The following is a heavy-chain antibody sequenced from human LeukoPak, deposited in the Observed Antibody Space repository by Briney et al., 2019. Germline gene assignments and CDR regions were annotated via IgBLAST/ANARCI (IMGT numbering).Heavy chain of an antibody. Sequence: ASVKVSCRASGYTFTSYAMNWVRQAPGQGLEWMGWINTNTGNPTYAQGFTGWFVFSLDTSVSTAYLQISSLKAEDTAVYYCASSGNDYGDYYYYYYGMDVWGQGTTVTVSS. D-gene: IGHD4-17*01. CDR1: GYTFTSYA. CDR3: ASSGNDYGDYYYYYYGMDV. J-gene: IGHJ6*02. V-gene: IGHV7-4-1*02. CDR2: INTNTGNP.